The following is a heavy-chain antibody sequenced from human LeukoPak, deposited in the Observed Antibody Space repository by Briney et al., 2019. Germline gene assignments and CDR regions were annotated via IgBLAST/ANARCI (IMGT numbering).Heavy chain of an antibody. J-gene: IGHJ5*01. D-gene: IGHD3-3*01. CDR1: GFSFSIYA. CDR2: ISGNGGST. V-gene: IGHV3-23*01. CDR3: VKGGQRYDFWRFDF. Sequence: PGGSLRLSCEASGFSFSIYAMSWVRQAPGKGLEGVSSISGNGGSTYYANSVKGRFTIARDNSKNTLYMEMNNLTEENTALYYCVKGGQRYDFWRFDFWGRGTLVTVSS.